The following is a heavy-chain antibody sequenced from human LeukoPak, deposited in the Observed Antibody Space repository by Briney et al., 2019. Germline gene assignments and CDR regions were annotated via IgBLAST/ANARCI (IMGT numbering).Heavy chain of an antibody. CDR1: GFIFSSYG. Sequence: GGSLRLSWAAAGFIFSSYGFHLVGQAPGQWLAWVAVISYDGSNKYYADSVKGRFTISRDNSKNTLYLQMNSLRAEDTAVYYCAKQDRGYSYGWGSYYFDYWGQGTLVTVSS. CDR3: AKQDRGYSYGWGSYYFDY. V-gene: IGHV3-30*18. D-gene: IGHD5-18*01. CDR2: ISYDGSNK. J-gene: IGHJ4*02.